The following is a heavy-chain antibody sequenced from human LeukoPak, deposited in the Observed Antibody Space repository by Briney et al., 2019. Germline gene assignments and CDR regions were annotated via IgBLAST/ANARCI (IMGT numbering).Heavy chain of an antibody. Sequence: SETLSLTCTVSGGSISSYYWSWIRQPPGKGLEWIGYIYYSGSTNYNPSLKSRVTISVDTSKNQFSLKLSSVTAADTAVYYCARVKFGSGTQTIDYWGQGTLVTVSS. V-gene: IGHV4-59*01. CDR1: GGSISSYY. CDR2: IYYSGST. J-gene: IGHJ4*02. D-gene: IGHD3-10*01. CDR3: ARVKFGSGTQTIDY.